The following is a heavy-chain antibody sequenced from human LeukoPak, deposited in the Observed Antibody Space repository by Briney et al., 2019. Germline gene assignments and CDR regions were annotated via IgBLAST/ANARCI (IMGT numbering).Heavy chain of an antibody. CDR3: ARDGQRYCSGGSCFSAFDI. Sequence: GRSLRLSCAASGFTFDDYAMHWVRQAPGKGLEWVAVISYDGSNKYYADSVKGRFTISRDNSKNTLYLQMNSLRAEDTAVYYCARDGQRYCSGGSCFSAFDIWGQGTMVTVSS. CDR2: ISYDGSNK. V-gene: IGHV3-30-3*01. CDR1: GFTFDDYA. D-gene: IGHD2-15*01. J-gene: IGHJ3*02.